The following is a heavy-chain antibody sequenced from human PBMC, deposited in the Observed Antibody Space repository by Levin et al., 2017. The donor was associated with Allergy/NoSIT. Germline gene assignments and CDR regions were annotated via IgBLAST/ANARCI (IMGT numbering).Heavy chain of an antibody. Sequence: GGSLRLSCAASAFSFSSYAMSWVRQAPGKGLEWVSAISGSGGRTYYADSVKGRFTISRDNSKNTLFLQMNSLRAEHTAVYYCAKEGSGGSYGIYWGQGTLVTVSS. CDR3: AKEGSGGSYGIY. J-gene: IGHJ4*02. D-gene: IGHD1-26*01. V-gene: IGHV3-23*01. CDR1: AFSFSSYA. CDR2: ISGSGGRT.